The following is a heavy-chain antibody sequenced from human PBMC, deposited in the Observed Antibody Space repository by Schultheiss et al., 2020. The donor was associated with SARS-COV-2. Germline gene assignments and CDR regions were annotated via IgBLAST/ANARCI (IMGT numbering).Heavy chain of an antibody. Sequence: GGSLRLSCAASGFTFSSYEMNWVRQAPGKGLEWVAFIRYDGSNKYYADSVKGRFTISRDNSKNTLYLQMNSLRAEDTAVYYCAKDRFAQFDDDAFDIWGQGTMVTVSS. CDR2: IRYDGSNK. J-gene: IGHJ3*02. D-gene: IGHD1-1*01. CDR1: GFTFSSYE. CDR3: AKDRFAQFDDDAFDI. V-gene: IGHV3-30*02.